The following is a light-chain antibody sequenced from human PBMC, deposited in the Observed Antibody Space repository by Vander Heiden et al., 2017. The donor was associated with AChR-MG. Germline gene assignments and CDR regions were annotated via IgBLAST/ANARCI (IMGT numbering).Light chain of an antibody. CDR1: QNINNW. J-gene: IGKJ2*01. CDR3: QQYHIYSLYI. CDR2: RSS. Sequence: DIQLTQSPSTLSASAGDRVTISCRASQNINNWLAWYQHKPGQAPQLLIYRSSKLQSGVPLRFSGSGYGTEFTLTITSLQPDDSATYYCQQYHIYSLYIFGQGTKLEI. V-gene: IGKV1-5*03.